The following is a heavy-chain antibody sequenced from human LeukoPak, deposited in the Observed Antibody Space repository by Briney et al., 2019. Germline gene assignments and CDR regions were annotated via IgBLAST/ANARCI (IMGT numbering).Heavy chain of an antibody. J-gene: IGHJ6*02. CDR1: GYTFTSYG. D-gene: IGHD5-12*01. CDR3: ARDRPPPQAATIQDYYYYGMDV. CDR2: ISAYNGNT. V-gene: IGHV1-18*01. Sequence: GASVKVSCKASGYTFTSYGISWVRQAPGQGLEWMGWISAYNGNTNYAQKLQGRVTMTTDTSTSTAYMELRSLRSDDTAVYYCARDRPPPQAATIQDYYYYGMDVWGQGTTVTVSS.